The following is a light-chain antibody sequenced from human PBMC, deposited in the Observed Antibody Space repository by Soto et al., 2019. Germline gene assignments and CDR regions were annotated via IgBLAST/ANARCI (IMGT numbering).Light chain of an antibody. CDR3: QHYSGYSWT. V-gene: IGKV1-5*01. J-gene: IGKJ1*01. Sequence: DIQMTQSPSTLSASVGDRVTITCRASQSISSWLAWYQQKPGKAPKLLIYDASNLQSGVPSRLSGSGSGTEFTLTISSLQPDDFASYYCQHYSGYSWTFGQGTKV. CDR2: DAS. CDR1: QSISSW.